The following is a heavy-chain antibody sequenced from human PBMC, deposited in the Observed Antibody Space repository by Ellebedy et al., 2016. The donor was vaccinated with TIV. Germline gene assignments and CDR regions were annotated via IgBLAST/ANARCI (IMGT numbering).Heavy chain of an antibody. Sequence: SETLSLTCTVPGGSISSSNYCWGWIRQPPGKGLEWIGSIYYSGSTYYNPSLRSRVTISVDTSKNQFSLKLSSVTAADTAVYYCARPSYYYDSSGYSQYYFDYWGQGTLVTVSS. D-gene: IGHD3-22*01. CDR3: ARPSYYYDSSGYSQYYFDY. V-gene: IGHV4-39*07. J-gene: IGHJ4*02. CDR2: IYYSGST. CDR1: GGSISSSNYC.